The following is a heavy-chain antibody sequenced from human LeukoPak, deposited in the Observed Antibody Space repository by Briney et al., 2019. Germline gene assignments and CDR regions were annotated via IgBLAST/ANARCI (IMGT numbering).Heavy chain of an antibody. Sequence: ASVRVSCKASGYTFTSYGISWVRQAPGQGLEWMGIINPSGGSTSYAQKFQGRVTMTRDTSTSTVYMELSSLRSEDTAVYYCARGVVVVVAANLFFDYWGQGTLVTVSS. J-gene: IGHJ4*02. V-gene: IGHV1-46*01. CDR3: ARGVVVVVAANLFFDY. CDR1: GYTFTSYG. CDR2: INPSGGST. D-gene: IGHD2-15*01.